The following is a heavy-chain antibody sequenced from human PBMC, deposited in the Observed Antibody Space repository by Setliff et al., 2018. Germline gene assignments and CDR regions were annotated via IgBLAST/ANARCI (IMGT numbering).Heavy chain of an antibody. J-gene: IGHJ5*02. Sequence: KSSETLSLTCTVFGGSMSSSGYYWAWIRQSPGKGLGWIGSIYYSGSTYYNPSLKRRATISLDTSKNQFSLKLNSVTAADTAVYYCARDPVKQLVNWFDPWGQGTLVTVSS. CDR3: ARDPVKQLVNWFDP. CDR2: IYYSGST. V-gene: IGHV4-39*07. CDR1: GGSMSSSGYY. D-gene: IGHD3-10*01.